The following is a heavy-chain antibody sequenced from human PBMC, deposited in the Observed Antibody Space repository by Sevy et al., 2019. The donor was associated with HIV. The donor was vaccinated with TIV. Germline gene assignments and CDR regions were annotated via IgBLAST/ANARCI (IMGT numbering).Heavy chain of an antibody. CDR3: AGLGRLPPRTQYYFDY. D-gene: IGHD3-16*01. J-gene: IGHJ4*02. V-gene: IGHV4-59*01. Sequence: SETLSLTCTVSGGSISSYYWSWIRQPPGKGLEWIGYISYSGSTNYNPSLKSRFTISVDTSKNQFSLKLSSVTAADTAVYYCAGLGRLPPRTQYYFDYWGQGTLVTVSS. CDR2: ISYSGST. CDR1: GGSISSYY.